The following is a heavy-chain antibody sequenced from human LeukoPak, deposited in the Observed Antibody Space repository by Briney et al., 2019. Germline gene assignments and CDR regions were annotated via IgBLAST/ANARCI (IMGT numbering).Heavy chain of an antibody. J-gene: IGHJ4*02. CDR1: GYTFTGYY. Sequence: ASVKVSCKASGYTFTGYYMHYVRQATGQGLEWMGWMNPNSGNTGYAQKFQGRVTMTRNTSISTAYMELSSLRSEDTAVYYCARGVEMATEPDYWGQGTLVTVSS. CDR3: ARGVEMATEPDY. CDR2: MNPNSGNT. V-gene: IGHV1-8*02. D-gene: IGHD5-24*01.